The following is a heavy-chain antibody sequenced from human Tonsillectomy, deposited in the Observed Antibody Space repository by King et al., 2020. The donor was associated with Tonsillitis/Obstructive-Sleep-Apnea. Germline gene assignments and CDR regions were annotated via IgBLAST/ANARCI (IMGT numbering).Heavy chain of an antibody. J-gene: IGHJ4*02. D-gene: IGHD3-22*01. CDR2: IYYSGST. CDR3: ARVIRSSGYYFDY. Sequence: QLQESGPGLVKPSQTLSLTCTVSGGSISSGGYYWSWIRQHPGKGLEWIGYIYYSGSTYYNQSLKSRVTISVDTSKNQFSLKLSSVTAADTAVYYCARVIRSSGYYFDYRGQGTLVTVSS. CDR1: GGSISSGGYY. V-gene: IGHV4-31*03.